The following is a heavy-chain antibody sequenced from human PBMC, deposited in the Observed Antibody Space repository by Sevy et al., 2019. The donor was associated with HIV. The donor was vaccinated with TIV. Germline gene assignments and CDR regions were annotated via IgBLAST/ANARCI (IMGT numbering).Heavy chain of an antibody. Sequence: SETLSLTCTVSGVSVSPYYWAWIRQPPGKGLECVAFSGSTNYNPSLKSRATTSVDTSKNQFSLKLSSVTAADTAIYYCARGGPNQQQLDYFDHWGHGTLVTVSS. CDR2: SGST. CDR3: ARGGPNQQQLDYFDH. V-gene: IGHV4-59*02. J-gene: IGHJ4*01. CDR1: GVSVSPYY. D-gene: IGHD1-1*01.